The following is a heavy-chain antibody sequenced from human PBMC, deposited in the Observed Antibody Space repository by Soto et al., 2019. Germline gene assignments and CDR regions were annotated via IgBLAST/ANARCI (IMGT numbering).Heavy chain of an antibody. CDR3: ARAPEYDFWSGYNWFDP. J-gene: IGHJ5*02. D-gene: IGHD3-3*01. Sequence: QVQLVQSGAEVKKPGSSVKVSCKASGGTFSSYTISWVRQAPGQGLEWMGRIIPILGIANYAQKFQGRVTITADKSTSTAYMELSSPRSEDTAVYYCARAPEYDFWSGYNWFDPWGQGTLVTVSS. V-gene: IGHV1-69*02. CDR2: IIPILGIA. CDR1: GGTFSSYT.